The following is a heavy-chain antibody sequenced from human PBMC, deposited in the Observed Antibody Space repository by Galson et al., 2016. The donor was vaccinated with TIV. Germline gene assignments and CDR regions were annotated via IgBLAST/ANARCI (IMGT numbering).Heavy chain of an antibody. CDR2: MYPADSDV. V-gene: IGHV5-51*03. Sequence: QSGAEVKKPGESLRISCKSSGYSFTSSWIAWVRLLPGKGLQWVGIMYPADSDVRYSPSFEGQVTISPDASISTAYLQWSSLEASDTAIYYCARAPGYSGYSCGYFDDWGQGTLVTVSS. D-gene: IGHD5-18*01. J-gene: IGHJ4*02. CDR3: ARAPGYSGYSCGYFDD. CDR1: GYSFTSSW.